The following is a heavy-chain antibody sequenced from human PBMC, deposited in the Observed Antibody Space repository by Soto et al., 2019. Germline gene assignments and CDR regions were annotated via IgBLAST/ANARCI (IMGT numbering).Heavy chain of an antibody. CDR3: ARSPPINYYYDSSGYPYYFDY. V-gene: IGHV2-70*01. J-gene: IGHJ4*02. CDR2: IDWDDDK. Sequence: SGPTLVNPTQTLTLTCTFSGFSLSTSGMCVSWIRQPPGKAVEWLALIDWDDDKYYSTSLKTRLTISKDTSKNQVVLTMTNMDPVDTATYYCARSPPINYYYDSSGYPYYFDYWGQGTLVTVSS. CDR1: GFSLSTSGMC. D-gene: IGHD3-22*01.